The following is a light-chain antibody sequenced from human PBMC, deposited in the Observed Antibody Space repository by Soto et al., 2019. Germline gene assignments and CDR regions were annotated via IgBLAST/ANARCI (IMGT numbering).Light chain of an antibody. CDR2: GVY. V-gene: IGKV3-20*01. CDR1: QIIKTFY. J-gene: IGKJ5*01. Sequence: IVSTPSPGTLSLSPGHTATLSCSPSQIIKTFYFGWYQQKPGQSPRLLIYGVYSRATGTPDRFSGSGSGTDFTLTISRLEPEDSAVYYCQFYGSSLITFGQGTRLEIK. CDR3: QFYGSSLIT.